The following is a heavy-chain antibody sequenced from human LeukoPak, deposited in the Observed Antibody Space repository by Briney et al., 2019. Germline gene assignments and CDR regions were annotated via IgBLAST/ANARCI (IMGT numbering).Heavy chain of an antibody. CDR1: GFTFSNAW. D-gene: IGHD2-2*01. Sequence: AGSLRLSCAASGFTFSNAWMSWVRQAPGKGLEWVGRIKSKTDGGTTDYAAPVKGSFTISRDDSKNTLYLQMNSLKTEDTAVYYCTRDSSPNWFDPWGQGTLVTVSS. V-gene: IGHV3-15*01. CDR3: TRDSSPNWFDP. CDR2: IKSKTDGGTT. J-gene: IGHJ5*02.